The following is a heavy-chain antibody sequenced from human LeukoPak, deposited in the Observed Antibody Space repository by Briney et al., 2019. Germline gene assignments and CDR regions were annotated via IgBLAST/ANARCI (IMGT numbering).Heavy chain of an antibody. CDR1: GFTFSNSG. CDR3: AKGAYYAD. Sequence: GGSLRLSCAASGFTFSNSGMNWVRQAPGKGLEWVSTISGSGDSTYYADSVKDRFTTSRDNSKNTLYLQMNSLRAEDTAVYFCAKGAYYADWGQGTLVTVSS. J-gene: IGHJ4*02. CDR2: ISGSGDST. D-gene: IGHD3-3*01. V-gene: IGHV3-23*01.